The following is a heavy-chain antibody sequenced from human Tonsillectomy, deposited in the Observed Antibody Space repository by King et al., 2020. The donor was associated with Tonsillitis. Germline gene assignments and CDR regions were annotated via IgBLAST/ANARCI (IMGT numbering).Heavy chain of an antibody. CDR1: GGSISSGAYY. D-gene: IGHD2-2*01. CDR2: IYNTGST. V-gene: IGHV4-31*03. J-gene: IGHJ4*02. Sequence: QLQLQESGPGLVKPSQTLSLTCSVSGGSISSGAYYWSWIRQHPVKGLEWIGYIYNTGSTFYNPSLESRVTMSLDTSKNQFSLRLSSLTAADTAVYYCAGCSITSCCYFDYWGQGTLVTVSS. CDR3: AGCSITSCCYFDY.